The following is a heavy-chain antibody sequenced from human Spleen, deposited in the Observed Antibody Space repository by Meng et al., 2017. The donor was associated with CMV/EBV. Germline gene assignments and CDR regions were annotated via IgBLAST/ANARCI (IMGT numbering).Heavy chain of an antibody. Sequence: ASVKVSCKASGYTFTSYGISWVRQAPGQGLEWMGWMNPHSGNTVFAQKFQGRITMTRSTSITTAYMELSGLRSEDAAVYYCAILQATGLWGQGTLVTVSS. V-gene: IGHV1-8*02. D-gene: IGHD3/OR15-3a*01. J-gene: IGHJ4*02. CDR2: MNPHSGNT. CDR1: GYTFTSYG. CDR3: AILQATGL.